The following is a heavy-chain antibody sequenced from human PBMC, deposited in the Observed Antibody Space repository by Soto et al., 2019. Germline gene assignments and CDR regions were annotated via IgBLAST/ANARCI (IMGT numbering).Heavy chain of an antibody. CDR2: IHPGDSDT. D-gene: IGHD2-8*02. CDR3: ERATGGWPALNPYYGMDV. CDR1: GYSFTSYW. J-gene: IGHJ6*02. Sequence: GESLIISCKGSGYSFTSYWIGWGRQIPGKGLEGMGIIHPGDSDTRYSTSFQGQSTISVDKSLSTAYLQWSSLNASDTSMYYCERATGGWPALNPYYGMDVWAQGTTVSLSS. V-gene: IGHV5-51*01.